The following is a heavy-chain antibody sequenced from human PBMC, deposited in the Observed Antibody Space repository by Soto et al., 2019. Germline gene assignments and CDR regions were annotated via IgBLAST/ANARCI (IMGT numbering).Heavy chain of an antibody. CDR3: AIQYYDFWSGYLSSDYYYYYGMDV. D-gene: IGHD3-3*01. Sequence: QVQLVESGGGVVQPGRSLRLSCAASGFTFSSYAMHWVRQAPGKGLEWVAVISYDGSNKYYADSVKGRFTISRDNSKNTLHLQMNRLRAEDTAVYSCAIQYYDFWSGYLSSDYYYYYGMDVWGQGTTVTVSS. J-gene: IGHJ6*02. CDR2: ISYDGSNK. CDR1: GFTFSSYA. V-gene: IGHV3-30-3*01.